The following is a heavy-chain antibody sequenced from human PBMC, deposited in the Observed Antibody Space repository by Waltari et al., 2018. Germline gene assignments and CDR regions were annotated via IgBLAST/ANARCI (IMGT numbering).Heavy chain of an antibody. V-gene: IGHV3-48*01. J-gene: IGHJ3*01. CDR2: INRQSNAR. Sequence: EVHLLESGXGLVQPGGSLXLSCAXSGFTXGSYSXNWVRQAPVKGVEWVSYINRQSNARFXSDCVRGRFXISRXNAKNSXXLQXNGLRAEXXXLYXXAREMLEASXTDDAFDLXGQGTMVTVSS. CDR1: GFTXGSYS. CDR3: AREMLEASXTDDAFDL. D-gene: IGHD2-21*01.